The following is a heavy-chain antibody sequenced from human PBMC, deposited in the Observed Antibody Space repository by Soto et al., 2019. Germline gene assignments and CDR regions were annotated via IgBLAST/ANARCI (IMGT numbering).Heavy chain of an antibody. CDR1: GPTLSSSW. V-gene: IGHV3-7*01. D-gene: IGHD3-10*01. CDR2: IKQDGSAK. CDR3: ARDPGFGALDY. Sequence: GGSLRLSCAASGPTLSSSWMSWVRRAPGKGLEWVALIKQDGSAKRYVESVEGRFTISRDNAKNSLYLQMNSLRAEDTALYYCARDPGFGALDYWGRGTLVTVSS. J-gene: IGHJ4*02.